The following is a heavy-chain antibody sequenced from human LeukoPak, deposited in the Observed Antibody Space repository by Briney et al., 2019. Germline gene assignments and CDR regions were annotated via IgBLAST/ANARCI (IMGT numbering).Heavy chain of an antibody. J-gene: IGHJ4*02. V-gene: IGHV3-30*03. CDR1: GFTFNNYG. CDR2: ISDDGRNK. D-gene: IGHD6-19*01. Sequence: GRSLRLSCAASGFTFNNYGMHYVRQAPGKGLEWVAVISDDGRNKNYADSVKGRFTISRDSSNNTLYLQMNSLRAEDTAVYYCAREPYSSGWAERFDYWGQGTLVTVSS. CDR3: AREPYSSGWAERFDY.